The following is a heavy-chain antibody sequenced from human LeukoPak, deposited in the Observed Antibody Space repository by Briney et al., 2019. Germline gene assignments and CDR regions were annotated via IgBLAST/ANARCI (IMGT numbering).Heavy chain of an antibody. CDR1: GGSISSYY. CDR2: IYYSGST. V-gene: IGHV4-59*08. D-gene: IGHD5-18*01. Sequence: SETLSLTCTVSGGSISSYYWSWIRQPPGKGLEWIGYIYYSGSTNYNPSLKSRLTIPLGPSKNQFFSKLGSVTAADTAVVYGARHRGYSCGPFDYGGRGTLVTFSS. CDR3: ARHRGYSCGPFDY. J-gene: IGHJ4*02.